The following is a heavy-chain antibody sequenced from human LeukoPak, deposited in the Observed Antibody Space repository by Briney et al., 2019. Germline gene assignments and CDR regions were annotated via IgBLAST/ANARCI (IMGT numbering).Heavy chain of an antibody. J-gene: IGHJ4*02. CDR2: GVDNGRA. V-gene: IGHV4-59*01. Sequence: SETLSLTCTVSGDSINNYYWSWIRQPPGMGLEWIGYGVDNGRAAYNTSLKSRVTILVGTYENQFSLKMTSVTAADTAVYYCARDGLQQFGLHYFDYWGQGALVTVSS. D-gene: IGHD5-24*01. CDR3: ARDGLQQFGLHYFDY. CDR1: GDSINNYY.